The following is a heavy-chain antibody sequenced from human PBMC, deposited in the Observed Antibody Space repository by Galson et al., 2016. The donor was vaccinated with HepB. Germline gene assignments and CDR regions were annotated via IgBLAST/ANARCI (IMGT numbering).Heavy chain of an antibody. D-gene: IGHD3-10*01. CDR2: ISHDGFNN. J-gene: IGHJ4*02. V-gene: IGHV3-30*18. CDR1: GFTFSPYA. Sequence: SLRLSCAASGFTFSPYAMHWVRQAPGKGLEWVAVISHDGFNNFYEDSVKGRFTISRDNYKNTLYLQMNSLRVEDTAIYYCVKDVAEGYYDGSGSYWGIFDEWGQGTLGTRSS. CDR3: VKDVAEGYYDGSGSYWGIFDE.